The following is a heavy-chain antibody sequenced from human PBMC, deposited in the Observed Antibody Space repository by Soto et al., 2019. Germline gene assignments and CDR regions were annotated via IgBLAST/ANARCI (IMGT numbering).Heavy chain of an antibody. J-gene: IGHJ6*02. CDR3: ARPGYYGSGSFYRNIYYFYGMDV. D-gene: IGHD3-10*01. Sequence: GESLKSSGKGCECTFTTYWSGWLRQMPGKGLEWMGIIYPGDSDTRYSPSFQGQVTISVDKSTSIAYLQWTSLKASDTAMYYCARPGYYGSGSFYRNIYYFYGMDVWGQGTTVTVSS. CDR1: ECTFTTYW. V-gene: IGHV5-51*01. CDR2: IYPGDSDT.